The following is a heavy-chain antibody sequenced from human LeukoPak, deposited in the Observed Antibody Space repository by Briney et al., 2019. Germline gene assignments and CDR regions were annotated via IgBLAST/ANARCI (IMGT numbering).Heavy chain of an antibody. V-gene: IGHV3-23*01. CDR3: TRDPWLQSSFDY. D-gene: IGHD5-24*01. J-gene: IGHJ4*02. CDR2: ISGSGGST. Sequence: GGSLRLSCAASGFTFSSYAMSWVRQAPGKGLEWVSAISGSGGSTYYADSVKGRFTVSRDNSKNTLYLQMNSLRAEDTAVYYCTRDPWLQSSFDYWGQGTLVTVSS. CDR1: GFTFSSYA.